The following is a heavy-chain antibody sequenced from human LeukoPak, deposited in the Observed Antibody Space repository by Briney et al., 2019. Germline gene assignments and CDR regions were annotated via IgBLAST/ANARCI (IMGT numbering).Heavy chain of an antibody. CDR1: SDSISPYY. Sequence: PSETLSLTCSVSSDSISPYYWNWIRQPPGKGLEWIGYISYSGSTDYNPSLKSRVTISLDTSRDQFSLNLTSVTAADTAVYYCAREPTSGREPTSGRPLDYWGQGTLVTVSS. CDR2: ISYSGST. J-gene: IGHJ4*02. CDR3: AREPTSGREPTSGRPLDY. D-gene: IGHD5-12*01. V-gene: IGHV4-59*12.